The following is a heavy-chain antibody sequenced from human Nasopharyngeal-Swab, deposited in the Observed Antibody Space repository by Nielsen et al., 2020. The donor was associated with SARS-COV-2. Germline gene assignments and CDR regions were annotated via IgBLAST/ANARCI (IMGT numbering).Heavy chain of an antibody. V-gene: IGHV4-39*07. J-gene: IGHJ5*02. CDR3: VRERYQQRNWFDP. D-gene: IGHD6-13*01. CDR2: IYYSGST. CDR1: GGSINNYY. Sequence: SETLSLTCAVSGGSINNYYWGWIRQPPGKGLEWIGSIYYSGSTSYCTPSLKSRVTISVDTSKNQFSLQLTSVTAADTAVYYCVRERYQQRNWFDPWGQGTLVTVSS.